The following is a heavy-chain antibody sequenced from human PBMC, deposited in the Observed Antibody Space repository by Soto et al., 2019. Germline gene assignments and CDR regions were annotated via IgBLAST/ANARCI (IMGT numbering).Heavy chain of an antibody. D-gene: IGHD3-3*01. V-gene: IGHV1-69*01. J-gene: IGHJ5*02. CDR2: VIPSSGKT. CDR1: GGTFSNNF. CDR3: ARDRGFLEWSHQFDP. Sequence: VQLVQSGAEVKKPGSSVKVSYKASGGTFSNNFITWVRQAPGQGLEWMGGVIPSSGKTKYAQKFQGRVQITADESTSTAYMQFSSLTSEDTAVYYCARDRGFLEWSHQFDPWGQGTRVTVSS.